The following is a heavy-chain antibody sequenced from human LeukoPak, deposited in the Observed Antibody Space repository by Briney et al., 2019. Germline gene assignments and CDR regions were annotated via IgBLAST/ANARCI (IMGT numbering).Heavy chain of an antibody. J-gene: IGHJ3*02. Sequence: PSETLSLTCTVSGGSISSYYWSWIRQPPGKGLEWIGYIYYSGSTNYNPSLKSRVTISVDTSKNQFSLKLSSVTAADTAVYYCAGGRWSGYYRAFDTWGQGTMVTVSS. CDR1: GGSISSYY. D-gene: IGHD3-3*01. V-gene: IGHV4-59*01. CDR3: AGGRWSGYYRAFDT. CDR2: IYYSGST.